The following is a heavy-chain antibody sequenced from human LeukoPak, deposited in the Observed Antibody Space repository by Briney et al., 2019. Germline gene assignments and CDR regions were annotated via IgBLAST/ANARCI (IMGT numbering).Heavy chain of an antibody. V-gene: IGHV1-18*01. J-gene: IGHJ6*02. Sequence: ASVKVSCKASGYTFTSYGISWVRQAPGQGLEWMGWISAYNGNTNYAQKLQGRATMTTDTSTSTAYMELRSLRSEDTAVYYCARGRSGYGDFYYYYYGMDVWGQGTTVTVSS. D-gene: IGHD4-17*01. CDR2: ISAYNGNT. CDR1: GYTFTSYG. CDR3: ARGRSGYGDFYYYYYGMDV.